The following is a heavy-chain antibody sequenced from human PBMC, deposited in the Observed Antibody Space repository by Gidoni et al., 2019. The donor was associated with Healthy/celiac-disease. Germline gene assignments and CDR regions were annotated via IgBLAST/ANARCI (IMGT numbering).Heavy chain of an antibody. CDR3: ARDLEGGDSDY. D-gene: IGHD4-17*01. J-gene: IGHJ4*02. Sequence: EVQLAESGGGWIQPGGSLRHSCAASGFTVSSNYMSWVRQAPGKGLVWVSVIYSGGSTYSADSVKGRFTISRDNSKNTLYLQMNSLRAEDTAVYYCARDLEGGDSDYWGQGTLVTVSS. V-gene: IGHV3-53*01. CDR2: IYSGGST. CDR1: GFTVSSNY.